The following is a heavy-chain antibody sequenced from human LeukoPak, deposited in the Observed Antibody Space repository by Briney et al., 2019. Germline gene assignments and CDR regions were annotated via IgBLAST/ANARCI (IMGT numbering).Heavy chain of an antibody. V-gene: IGHV4-61*02. CDR2: IYTSGST. J-gene: IGHJ3*02. Sequence: PSQTLSLTCTVSGGSISSGSYYWSWIRQPAGKGLEWIGRIYTSGSTNYNPSLKSRVTISVDTSKNQFSLKLSSVTAADTAVYYCARDLRGYDYVWGVGAFDIWGQGTMVTVSS. CDR1: GGSISSGSYY. D-gene: IGHD3-16*01. CDR3: ARDLRGYDYVWGVGAFDI.